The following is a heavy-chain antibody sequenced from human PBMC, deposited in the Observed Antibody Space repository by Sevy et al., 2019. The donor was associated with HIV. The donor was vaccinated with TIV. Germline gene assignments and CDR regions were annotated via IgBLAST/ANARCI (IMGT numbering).Heavy chain of an antibody. V-gene: IGHV3-33*08. CDR1: GFTFSSYG. CDR2: IWYDGSNK. J-gene: IGHJ4*02. CDR3: ASDCGSGYYVLGIDY. D-gene: IGHD3-3*01. Sequence: GGSLRLSCAASGFTFSSYGMHWVRQAPGKGLEWVAVIWYDGSNKYYADSVKGRFTISRDNSKNTLYLRMNSLRAEDTAVYYCASDCGSGYYVLGIDYWGQGTLVTVSS.